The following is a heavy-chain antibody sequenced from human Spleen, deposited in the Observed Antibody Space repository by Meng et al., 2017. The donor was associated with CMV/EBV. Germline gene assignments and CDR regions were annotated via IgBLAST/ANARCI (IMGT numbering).Heavy chain of an antibody. J-gene: IGHJ3*02. CDR3: ARVPIRGGGNSWRDAFDI. V-gene: IGHV4-34*01. CDR1: SFSGYY. D-gene: IGHD2-21*01. CDR2: INHSGST. Sequence: SFSGYYWSWIRQPPGKGLEWIGEINHSGSTNYNPSLKSRVTISVDTSKNQFSLKLNSVTAADTAVYYCARVPIRGGGNSWRDAFDIWGQGTMVTVSS.